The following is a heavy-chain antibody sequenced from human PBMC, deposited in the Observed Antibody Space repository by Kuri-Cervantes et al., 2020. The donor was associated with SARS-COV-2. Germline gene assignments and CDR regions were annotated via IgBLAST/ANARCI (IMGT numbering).Heavy chain of an antibody. CDR1: GYTFTSYG. D-gene: IGHD6-6*01. J-gene: IGHJ1*01. CDR3: ARGPREAARPYFQH. Sequence: ASVKVSCKASGYTFTSYGISWVRQAPGQGLEWMGWINPNSGGTNYAQKFQGRVTMTRDTSISTAYMELSRPRSDDTAVYYCARGPREAARPYFQHWGQGTLVTVSS. V-gene: IGHV1-2*02. CDR2: INPNSGGT.